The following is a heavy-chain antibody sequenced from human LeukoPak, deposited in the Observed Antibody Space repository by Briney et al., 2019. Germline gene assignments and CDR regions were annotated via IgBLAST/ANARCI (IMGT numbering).Heavy chain of an antibody. CDR2: IYYSGTT. CDR3: ARGGGGWYVDY. V-gene: IGHV4-59*12. D-gene: IGHD6-19*01. CDR1: GGSISSYY. Sequence: PSETLSLTCTVSGGSISSYYWNWIRQPPGKGLEWIGYIYYSGTTNYNPSLKSRVSMSVDTSKNQFSLKLSSVTAADTAVCYCARGGGGWYVDYWGQGTLVTVSS. J-gene: IGHJ4*02.